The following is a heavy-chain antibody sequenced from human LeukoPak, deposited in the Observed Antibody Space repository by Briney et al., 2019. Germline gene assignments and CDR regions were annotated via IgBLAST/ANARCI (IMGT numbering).Heavy chain of an antibody. CDR1: GFTFSFYA. CDR2: ISSSGDSS. D-gene: IGHD5-18*01. J-gene: IGHJ4*02. Sequence: GGSLRLSCAASGFTFSFYAMNWVSQAPGKGLGWVSTISSSGDSSYYADSVKGRFTISRDNSKNTLYLQMSSLRVEDTALYYCAKDLGYNYGHPLAYWGQGTLVTVSS. V-gene: IGHV3-23*01. CDR3: AKDLGYNYGHPLAY.